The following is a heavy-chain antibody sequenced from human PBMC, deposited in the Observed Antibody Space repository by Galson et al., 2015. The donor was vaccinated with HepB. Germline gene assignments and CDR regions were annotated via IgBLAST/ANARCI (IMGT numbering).Heavy chain of an antibody. CDR3: ARERYYDFWSGYWYYYYMDV. CDR1: GYTFTSYY. Sequence: SVKVSCKASGYTFTSYYMHWVRQAPGQGLEWMGIINPSGGSTSYAQKFQGRVTMTRDTSTSTVYMELSSLRSEDTAVYYCARERYYDFWSGYWYYYYMDVWGKGTTVTVSS. D-gene: IGHD3-3*01. V-gene: IGHV1-46*03. CDR2: INPSGGST. J-gene: IGHJ6*03.